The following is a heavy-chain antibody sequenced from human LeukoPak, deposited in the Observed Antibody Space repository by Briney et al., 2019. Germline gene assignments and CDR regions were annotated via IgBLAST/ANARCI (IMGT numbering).Heavy chain of an antibody. V-gene: IGHV3-11*01. CDR3: AKDQKWELPSQ. Sequence: PGGSLRLSCAASGFTFSDYYMSWIRQAPGKGLEWVSYISSSGSTIYYADSVKGRFTISRDNSKNTLYLQMNSLRAEDTAVYYCAKDQKWELPSQWGQGTLVTVSS. D-gene: IGHD1-26*01. CDR1: GFTFSDYY. J-gene: IGHJ4*02. CDR2: ISSSGSTI.